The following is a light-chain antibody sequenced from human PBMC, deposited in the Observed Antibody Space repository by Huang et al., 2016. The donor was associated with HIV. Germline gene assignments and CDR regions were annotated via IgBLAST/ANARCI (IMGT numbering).Light chain of an antibody. V-gene: IGKV2-28*01. Sequence: DIVMTQSPLSLPVSPGEPASISCRSSQSLLHSNGYNYLDWYLQKPGQSPQLLIYLSSKRASGVPDRCSGSASVLDFTLKISRVEAEDVGVYYCMQALQTPRTFGQGTRLEIK. CDR2: LSS. CDR3: MQALQTPRT. CDR1: QSLLHSNGYNY. J-gene: IGKJ5*01.